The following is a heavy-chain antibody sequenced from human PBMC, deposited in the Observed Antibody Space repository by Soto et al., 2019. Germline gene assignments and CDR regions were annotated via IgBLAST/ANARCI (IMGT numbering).Heavy chain of an antibody. J-gene: IGHJ4*02. D-gene: IGHD6-13*01. V-gene: IGHV3-23*01. Sequence: GGSLRLSCAASGFTFSSYAMSWVRQAPGKGLEWVSAISGSGGSTYYADSVKGRFTISRDNSKNTLYLQMNSLRAEDTAVYYCAKDLLKYSSSWSVLDYWGQGTLVTVSS. CDR3: AKDLLKYSSSWSVLDY. CDR1: GFTFSSYA. CDR2: ISGSGGST.